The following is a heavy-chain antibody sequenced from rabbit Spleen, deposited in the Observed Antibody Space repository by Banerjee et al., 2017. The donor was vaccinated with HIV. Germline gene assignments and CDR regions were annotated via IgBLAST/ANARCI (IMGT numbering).Heavy chain of an antibody. CDR2: INIVTGKS. V-gene: IGHV1S45*01. Sequence: QEQLEESGGGLVQPEGSLTLTCKASGVSLNDKDVMCWVRQAPGKGLEWIACINIVTGKSVYASWAKGRFTISKASWTTVTLQMTSLTAADTARYFCARDLTSDGPGGYAYPIKLWGQGTLVTVS. J-gene: IGHJ3*01. CDR1: GVSLNDKDV. CDR3: ARDLTSDGPGGYAYPIKL. D-gene: IGHD6-1*01.